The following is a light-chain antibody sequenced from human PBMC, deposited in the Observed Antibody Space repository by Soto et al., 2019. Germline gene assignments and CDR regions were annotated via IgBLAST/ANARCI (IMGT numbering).Light chain of an antibody. Sequence: EIVLTQSPGTLSLSPGERAILSCRASQSLSSDFLAWYQQKPGQAPRLLIYSSSNRATGIPDRFSGSGSGKDFTLTISRLEPADFAVYYCQKYGRSPLTFGGGTKVEIK. V-gene: IGKV3-20*01. J-gene: IGKJ4*01. CDR2: SSS. CDR1: QSLSSDF. CDR3: QKYGRSPLT.